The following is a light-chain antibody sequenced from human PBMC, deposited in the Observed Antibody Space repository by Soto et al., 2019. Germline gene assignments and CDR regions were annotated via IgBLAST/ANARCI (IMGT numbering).Light chain of an antibody. V-gene: IGKV1-39*01. CDR3: QQYNSLWT. J-gene: IGKJ1*01. CDR1: QSISGN. CDR2: AAS. Sequence: DIQMTQSPSSLSAFVGDRVTITCRASQSISGNLNWYQQKPGKAPNLLIYAASSLQSGVPSRFSGSGSGTEFTLTISSLQPDDFATYYCQQYNSLWTFGQGTKVDI.